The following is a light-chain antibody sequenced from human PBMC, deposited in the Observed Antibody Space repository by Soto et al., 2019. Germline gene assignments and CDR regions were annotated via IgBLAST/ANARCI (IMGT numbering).Light chain of an antibody. CDR1: RGSIASNY. V-gene: IGLV6-57*03. Sequence: NFMLTQPHSVSESPGKTVTISCTRSRGSIASNYEQWYQQRPGSAPTTVIYEDNQRPSGVPDRFSGSIDSSSNSASLTISGLKTEDEADYYCQSYDSSNVVFGGGTKLTVL. CDR3: QSYDSSNVV. CDR2: EDN. J-gene: IGLJ2*01.